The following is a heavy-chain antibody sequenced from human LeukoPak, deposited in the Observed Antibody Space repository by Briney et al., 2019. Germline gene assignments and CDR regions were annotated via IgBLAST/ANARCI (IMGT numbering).Heavy chain of an antibody. Sequence: PGGSLRLSCAASGFTFSSYWMHWVRQAPGKGLVWVSRINSDGSSTSYADSVKGRFTISRDNAKNTLYLQMNSLRAEDTAVYYCAADANDDYKYGYYYYGMDVWGQGTTVTVSS. CDR3: AADANDDYKYGYYYYGMDV. CDR2: INSDGSST. J-gene: IGHJ6*02. V-gene: IGHV3-74*01. CDR1: GFTFSSYW. D-gene: IGHD4-4*01.